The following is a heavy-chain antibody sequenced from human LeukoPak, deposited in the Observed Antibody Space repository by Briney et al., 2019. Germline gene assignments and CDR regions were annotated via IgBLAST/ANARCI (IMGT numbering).Heavy chain of an antibody. D-gene: IGHD5-18*01. CDR2: IKQDGSEK. V-gene: IGHV3-7*01. CDR3: AREAQLWCRIGRYYYYMDV. CDR1: GFTFSSYW. J-gene: IGHJ6*03. Sequence: GGSLRLSCAASGFTFSSYWMSWVRQAPGKGLEWVANIKQDGSEKYYVDSVKGRFTISRDNAKNSLYLQMNSLRAEDTAVYYCAREAQLWCRIGRYYYYMDVWGKGTTVTVSS.